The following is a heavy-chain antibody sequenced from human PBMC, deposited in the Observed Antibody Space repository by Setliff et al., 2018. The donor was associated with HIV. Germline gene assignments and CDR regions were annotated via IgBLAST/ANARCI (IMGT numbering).Heavy chain of an antibody. J-gene: IGHJ6*02. CDR3: SRAIVAVTAIDHYYYGMDV. D-gene: IGHD2-21*02. CDR1: GGSISSNSYY. V-gene: IGHV4-39*07. CDR2: IYHSGRT. Sequence: PSETLSLTCTVSGGSISSNSYYWGWIRQPPGKGLEWIGSIYHSGRTYYNPSLKSRVTISVDTSKNQFSLKLTSVTAADTAVYYCSRAIVAVTAIDHYYYGMDVWGQGTTVTVSS.